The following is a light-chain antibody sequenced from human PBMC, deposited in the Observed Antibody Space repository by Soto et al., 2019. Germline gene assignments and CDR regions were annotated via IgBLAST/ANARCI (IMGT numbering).Light chain of an antibody. V-gene: IGKV3-11*01. J-gene: IGKJ5*01. CDR3: QQRSNWIT. CDR1: QSVSSY. CDR2: DAS. Sequence: EIVLTQSPGTLSLSPGERATLSCRASQSVSSYLAWYQQKPGQAPRLLIYDASTRATDIPARFSGSGSGTDFTLTISSLEPEDFAVYYCQQRSNWITFGQGTRLEIK.